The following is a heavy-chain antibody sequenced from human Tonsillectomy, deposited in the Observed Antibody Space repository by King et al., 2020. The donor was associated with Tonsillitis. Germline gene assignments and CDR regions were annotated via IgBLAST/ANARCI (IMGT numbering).Heavy chain of an antibody. Sequence: VQLVESGSELKKPGASVKVSCTASGSTFTNYAINWVRQAPGQGLEWMGWINTNTGNPTYAQGFTGRFVFSLDTSVSTAYLQISSLKAEDTAVYYCARDLQHGGNIGWGQGTLVTVSS. D-gene: IGHD4-23*01. J-gene: IGHJ4*02. CDR3: ARDLQHGGNIG. V-gene: IGHV7-4-1*02. CDR1: GSTFTNYA. CDR2: INTNTGNP.